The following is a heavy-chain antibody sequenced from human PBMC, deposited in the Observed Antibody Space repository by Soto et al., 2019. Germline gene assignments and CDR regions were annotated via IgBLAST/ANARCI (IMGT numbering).Heavy chain of an antibody. CDR2: ISYDGSNK. CDR1: GFTFSSYG. CDR3: AKDGLGYCSGGSCSPYYYYYGMDV. J-gene: IGHJ6*02. Sequence: ESGGGVVQPGRSLRLSCAASGFTFSSYGMHWVRQAPGKGLEWVAVISYDGSNKYYADSVKGRFTISRDNSKNTLYLQMNSLRAEDTAVYYCAKDGLGYCSGGSCSPYYYYYGMDVWGQGTTVTVSS. V-gene: IGHV3-30*18. D-gene: IGHD2-15*01.